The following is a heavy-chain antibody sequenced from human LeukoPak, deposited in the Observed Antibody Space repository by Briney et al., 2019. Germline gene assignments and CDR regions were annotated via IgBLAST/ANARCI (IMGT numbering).Heavy chain of an antibody. CDR1: GYTFTSYG. CDR3: ARDNDYYDGSRTNWFDP. CDR2: ISAYNGNT. V-gene: IGHV1-18*01. Sequence: ASVKVSCKASGYTFTSYGISWVRQAPGQGLEWMGWISAYNGNTNYAQKLQGRVTMATDTSTSTAYMELRSLRSDDTAVYYCARDNDYYDGSRTNWFDPWGQGTLVTVSS. D-gene: IGHD3-22*01. J-gene: IGHJ5*02.